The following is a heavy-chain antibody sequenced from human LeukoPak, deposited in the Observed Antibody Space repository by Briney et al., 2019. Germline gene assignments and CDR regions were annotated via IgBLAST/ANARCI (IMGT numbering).Heavy chain of an antibody. CDR2: IRDDGSDK. V-gene: IGHV3-30*02. Sequence: GSLRLSCAASGFTFRIYGIHWVRQAPGKGLDWVAFIRDDGSDKYYADSVKGRFTISRDNSKNTLSLQMNNLRAEDTAVYYCAKAYRGDDYWGQGTLVTVSS. CDR1: GFTFRIYG. J-gene: IGHJ4*02. CDR3: AKAYRGDDY.